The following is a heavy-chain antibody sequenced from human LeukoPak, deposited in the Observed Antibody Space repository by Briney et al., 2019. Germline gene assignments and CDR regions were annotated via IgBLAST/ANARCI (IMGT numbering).Heavy chain of an antibody. CDR3: ARGYSSSWQKLPFDY. J-gene: IGHJ4*02. CDR2: IYYSGST. V-gene: IGHV4-39*07. D-gene: IGHD6-13*01. Sequence: PSETLSLTCTVSGGSISSSSYYWGWIRQPPGKGLEWIGGIYYSGSTYYNPSLKSRVTISVDTSKNQFSLKLSSVTAADTAVYYCARGYSSSWQKLPFDYWGQGTLVTVSS. CDR1: GGSISSSSYY.